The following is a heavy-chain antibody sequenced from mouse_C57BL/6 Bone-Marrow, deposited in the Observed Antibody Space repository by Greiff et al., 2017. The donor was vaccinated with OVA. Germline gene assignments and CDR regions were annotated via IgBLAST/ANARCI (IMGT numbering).Heavy chain of an antibody. CDR3: AREGYYGSSHYFDY. J-gene: IGHJ2*01. V-gene: IGHV3-5*01. Sequence: VHLVPSLPGLVQPSPTVFLTCTVTGISITTGNYRWSWIRQFPGNKLEWIGYINYSGTITNNPSLTSRTTITRDTPKNPFFLEINSLTAEDTATYYCAREGYYGSSHYFDYWGQGTTLTVSS. CDR1: GISITTGNYR. CDR2: INYSGTI. D-gene: IGHD1-1*01.